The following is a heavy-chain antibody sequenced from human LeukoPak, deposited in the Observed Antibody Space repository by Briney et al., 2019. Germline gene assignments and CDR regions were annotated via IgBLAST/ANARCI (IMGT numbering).Heavy chain of an antibody. Sequence: PGGSLRLSCAASGFTFSSYSMKWVRQAPGKGLEWVSSISSSSSYIYYADSVKGRFTISRDNAKNSLYLQMNSLRAEDTAVYYCARDRKVVAVKKAIPNFVYWGQGTLVTVSS. CDR2: ISSSSSYI. CDR3: ARDRKVVAVKKAIPNFVY. D-gene: IGHD2-15*01. V-gene: IGHV3-21*01. CDR1: GFTFSSYS. J-gene: IGHJ4*02.